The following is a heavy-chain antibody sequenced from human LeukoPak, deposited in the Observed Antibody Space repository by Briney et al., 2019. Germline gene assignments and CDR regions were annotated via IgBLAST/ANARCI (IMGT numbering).Heavy chain of an antibody. D-gene: IGHD3-16*01. V-gene: IGHV3-11*05. Sequence: PGGSLRLSCAASGFTFSDYYMTWIRRAPGQGLEWVSYISSSSGFTKYADSVRGRFTISRDNAKNSLYLQMNPLRVDDTVVYYGARGSPPGDWGQGTLVTVSS. CDR3: ARGSPPGD. J-gene: IGHJ4*02. CDR2: ISSSSGFT. CDR1: GFTFSDYY.